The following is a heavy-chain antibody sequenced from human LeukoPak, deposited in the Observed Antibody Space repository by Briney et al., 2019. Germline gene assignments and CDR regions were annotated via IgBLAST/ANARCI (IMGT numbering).Heavy chain of an antibody. CDR1: GGSFSGYY. J-gene: IGHJ4*02. CDR2: INHSGST. Sequence: NPSETLSLTCAVYGGSFSGYYWSWIRQPPGKGLEWIGEINHSGSTNYNPSLKSRVTISVDTSKNQFSLKLSSVTAADTAVYYCARGHGDYDYWGQGTLVTVSS. CDR3: ARGHGDYDY. V-gene: IGHV4-34*01.